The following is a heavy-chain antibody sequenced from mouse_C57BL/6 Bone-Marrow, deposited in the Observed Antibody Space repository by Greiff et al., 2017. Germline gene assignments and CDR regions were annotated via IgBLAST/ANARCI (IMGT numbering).Heavy chain of an antibody. D-gene: IGHD1-1*01. J-gene: IGHJ2*01. V-gene: IGHV1-50*01. CDR1: GYTFTSYW. CDR2: IDPSDSYT. CDR3: ARSLGTTVVDY. Sequence: VQLQQPGAELVKPGASVKLSCKASGYTFTSYWMQWVKQRPGQGLEWIGEIDPSDSYTNYNQKFKGKATLTVDTSSSTAYMQLSSLTSEDSAVYYCARSLGTTVVDYWGQGTTLTVSS.